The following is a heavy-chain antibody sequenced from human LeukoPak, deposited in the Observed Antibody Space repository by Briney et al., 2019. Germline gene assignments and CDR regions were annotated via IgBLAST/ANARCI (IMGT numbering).Heavy chain of an antibody. Sequence: ASVKVSCKASGYSFISYDINWVRQATGQGLEWLGWMNPNSGSTGYAQNFQGRVSMTRDTSISTAYMELSNLGSEDTAVYYCARNLARTGDFDYWGQGTLVTVSS. D-gene: IGHD5-12*01. CDR2: MNPNSGST. V-gene: IGHV1-8*01. J-gene: IGHJ4*02. CDR1: GYSFISYD. CDR3: ARNLARTGDFDY.